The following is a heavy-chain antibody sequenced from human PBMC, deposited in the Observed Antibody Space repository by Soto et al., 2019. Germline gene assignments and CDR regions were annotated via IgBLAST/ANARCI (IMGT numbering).Heavy chain of an antibody. CDR2: ISWNSGSI. D-gene: IGHD3-9*01. CDR3: ATANLTGYYGMDV. J-gene: IGHJ6*02. CDR1: GFTFDDYA. Sequence: DVQLVESGGGLVQPGRSLRLSCAASGFTFDDYAMHWVRQAPGKGLEWVSGISWNSGSIGYADSVKGRFTISRDNAKNSLYLQMNSLRAEDTALYYCATANLTGYYGMDVWGQGTTVTVSS. V-gene: IGHV3-9*01.